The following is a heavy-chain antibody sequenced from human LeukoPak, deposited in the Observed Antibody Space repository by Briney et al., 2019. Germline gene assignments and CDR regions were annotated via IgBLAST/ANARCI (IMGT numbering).Heavy chain of an antibody. CDR3: ARDTNYYDSSGYWSN. CDR1: GFTFSSYS. D-gene: IGHD3-22*01. J-gene: IGHJ4*02. V-gene: IGHV3-21*01. Sequence: GGSLRLSCAASGFTFSSYSMNWVRQAPGKGLEWVSSISSSSSYIYYADSVKGRFTISRDNAKNSLYLQMNSLRAEDTAVYYCARDTNYYDSSGYWSNWGQGTLVTVSS. CDR2: ISSSSSYI.